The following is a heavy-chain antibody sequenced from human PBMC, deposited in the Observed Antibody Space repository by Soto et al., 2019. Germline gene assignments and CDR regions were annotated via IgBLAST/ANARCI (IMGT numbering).Heavy chain of an antibody. D-gene: IGHD4-17*01. Sequence: QMQLVQSGPEVKKPGTSVKVSCKASGFTFTSSAMQWVRPARGQRLEWIGWIVVGSGNTNYAQKFQERVTITRDMSTSTAYMELSSMRSEDTAVYYCAADPTVVRGSDAFDIWGQGTMVTVSS. CDR1: GFTFTSSA. CDR3: AADPTVVRGSDAFDI. V-gene: IGHV1-58*02. CDR2: IVVGSGNT. J-gene: IGHJ3*02.